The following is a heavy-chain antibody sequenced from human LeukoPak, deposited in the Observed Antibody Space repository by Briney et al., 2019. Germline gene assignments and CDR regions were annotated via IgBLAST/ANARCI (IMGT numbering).Heavy chain of an antibody. CDR1: GFTFDDYA. Sequence: GGSLRLSWAASGFTFDDYAMHWVWQAPGKGLEWVSGISWNSGSIGYADSVKGRFTISRDNAKNTLYLQMNSLRAEDTAVYYCARGVNAGGTDAFDIWGQGTMVTVSS. D-gene: IGHD2-15*01. CDR3: ARGVNAGGTDAFDI. V-gene: IGHV3-9*01. J-gene: IGHJ3*02. CDR2: ISWNSGSI.